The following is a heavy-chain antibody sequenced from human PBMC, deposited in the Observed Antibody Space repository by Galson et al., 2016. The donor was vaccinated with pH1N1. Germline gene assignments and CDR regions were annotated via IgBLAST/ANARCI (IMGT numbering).Heavy chain of an antibody. CDR1: GFTFNNYW. V-gene: IGHV3-74*01. CDR3: TAYNWGFPFDV. CDR2: ISPDGTDT. Sequence: SLRLSCAASGFTFNNYWMYWVRQAPGKGLVWVSRISPDGTDTLNADSVRGRFTITRDNSKNTLFLQMNSLGAEDTAMYYSTAYNWGFPFDVWGQGAMVTV. J-gene: IGHJ3*01. D-gene: IGHD7-27*01.